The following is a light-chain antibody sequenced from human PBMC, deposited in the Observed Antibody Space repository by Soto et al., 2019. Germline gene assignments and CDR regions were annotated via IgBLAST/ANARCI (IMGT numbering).Light chain of an antibody. CDR2: DAS. CDR1: QSVLYSSNNNNY. V-gene: IGKV3D-20*01. J-gene: IGKJ4*01. CDR3: QQYGSSPS. Sequence: DIVMTQSPDSLAVSLGERATISCKSSQSVLYSSNNNNYLAWYQQKPGLAPRLLIYDASSRATGISDRFSGSGSGTDFTLTISRLEPEDFAVYYCQQYGSSPSFGGGTKVDIK.